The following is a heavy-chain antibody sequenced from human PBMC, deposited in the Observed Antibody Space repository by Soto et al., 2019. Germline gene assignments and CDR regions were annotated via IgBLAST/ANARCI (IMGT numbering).Heavy chain of an antibody. CDR2: ISGSGGST. CDR1: GFTFSSYA. Sequence: EVQLLESGGGLVQPGGSLRLSCAASGFTFSSYAMSWVRQAPGKGLEWVSTISGSGGSTHYADSVKGRFTITRDNSQNPLSLHMNSLRAEDSAVYYCAKFYGGNSAHTYTVDPGGQGTLVTVSS. CDR3: AKFYGGNSAHTYTVDP. J-gene: IGHJ5*02. D-gene: IGHD2-21*02. V-gene: IGHV3-23*01.